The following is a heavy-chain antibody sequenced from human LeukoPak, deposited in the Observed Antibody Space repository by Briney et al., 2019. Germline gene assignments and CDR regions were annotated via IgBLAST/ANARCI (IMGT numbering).Heavy chain of an antibody. CDR3: ASKSGWSLAH. Sequence: GGSLRLSCAASGFTFSSYGMHWVRQAPGKGLEWVAVISYDGSNKYYADSVKGRFTISRDNSKNTLYLQMNSLRAEDTAVYYCASKSGWSLAHWGQGTLVTVSS. CDR1: GFTFSSYG. J-gene: IGHJ4*02. V-gene: IGHV3-30*03. D-gene: IGHD6-19*01. CDR2: ISYDGSNK.